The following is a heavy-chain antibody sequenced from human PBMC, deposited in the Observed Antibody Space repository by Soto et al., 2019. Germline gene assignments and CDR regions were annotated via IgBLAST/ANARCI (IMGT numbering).Heavy chain of an antibody. Sequence: EVQLVQSGAEVKKPGESLKISCKGSGYSFTSYWIGWVRQMPGKGPEWMGIIYPGDSDTRYSPSFQGQVTISADKSISTAYLQWSSLKASDTAMYYCARGYYGSGSYSILNDYWGQGTLVTVSS. CDR2: IYPGDSDT. J-gene: IGHJ4*02. V-gene: IGHV5-51*01. CDR3: ARGYYGSGSYSILNDY. D-gene: IGHD3-10*01. CDR1: GYSFTSYW.